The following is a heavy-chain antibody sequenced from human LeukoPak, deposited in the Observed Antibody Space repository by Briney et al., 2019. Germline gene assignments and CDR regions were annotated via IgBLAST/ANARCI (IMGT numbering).Heavy chain of an antibody. CDR3: ARDLTRDYYYDSSPGGAFDI. D-gene: IGHD3-22*01. V-gene: IGHV4-30-4*01. J-gene: IGHJ3*02. CDR2: IYYSGST. CDR1: GGSISSGDYY. Sequence: KASETLSLTCTVSGGSISSGDYYWSWIRQPPGKGLEWIGYIYYSGSTYYDPSLKSRVTTSVDTSKNQFSLKLSSVTAADTAVYYCARDLTRDYYYDSSPGGAFDIWGQGTMVTVSS.